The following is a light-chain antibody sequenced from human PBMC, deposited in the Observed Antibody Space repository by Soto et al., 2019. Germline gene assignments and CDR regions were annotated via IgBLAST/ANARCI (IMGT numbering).Light chain of an antibody. CDR3: QLYNDWSNT. Sequence: GERAALYCTASRSVSSYLAWYQQKPGQAPRLLIYAASIRVTGIPARFSGSGSGTDFSLTISNLQPDDFAAYYCQLYNDWSNTFGRGTRLEIK. CDR1: RSVSSY. V-gene: IGKV3D-15*03. J-gene: IGKJ5*01. CDR2: AAS.